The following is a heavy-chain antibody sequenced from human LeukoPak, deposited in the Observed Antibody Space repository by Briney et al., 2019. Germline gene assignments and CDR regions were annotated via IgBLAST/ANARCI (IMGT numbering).Heavy chain of an antibody. V-gene: IGHV4-31*03. Sequence: SETLSLTCTVSGGSISISTYYWGWIRQHPGKGLEWIGYIYYSGSTYYNPSLKSRVTISVDTSKNQFSLKLSSVTAADTAVYYCARTNYDFWSGYYREWPGWFDPWGQGTLVTVSS. CDR2: IYYSGST. CDR1: GGSISISTYY. D-gene: IGHD3-3*01. J-gene: IGHJ5*02. CDR3: ARTNYDFWSGYYREWPGWFDP.